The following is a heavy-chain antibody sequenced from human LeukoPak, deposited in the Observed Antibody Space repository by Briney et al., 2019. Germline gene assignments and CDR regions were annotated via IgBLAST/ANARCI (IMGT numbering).Heavy chain of an antibody. CDR3: AKLPTTDDI. Sequence: KTGGSLRLSCAASGFTFSSYAMSWVRQAPGKGLEWVAVISYDGSNKYYADSVKGRFTISRDNSKNTLYLQMNSLRAEDTAVYYCAKLPTTDDIWGQGTMVTVSS. D-gene: IGHD4-17*01. CDR1: GFTFSSYA. CDR2: ISYDGSNK. J-gene: IGHJ3*02. V-gene: IGHV3-30*18.